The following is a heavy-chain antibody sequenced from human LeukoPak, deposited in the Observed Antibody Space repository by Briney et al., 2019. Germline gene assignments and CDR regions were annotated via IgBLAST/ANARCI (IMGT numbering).Heavy chain of an antibody. CDR2: IFHDGNDI. V-gene: IGHV3-74*01. CDR3: ARDRYYYFRWGAFDI. CDR1: GFSISSSW. D-gene: IGHD3-3*01. J-gene: IGHJ3*02. Sequence: GGSLRLSCVASGFSISSSWMHWVRQVPGKGLVWVSRIFHDGNDISYADSVKGRFTISRDNAKNTLHLQMNSLRAEDTAVYYCARDRYYYFRWGAFDIWGQGTMVTVSS.